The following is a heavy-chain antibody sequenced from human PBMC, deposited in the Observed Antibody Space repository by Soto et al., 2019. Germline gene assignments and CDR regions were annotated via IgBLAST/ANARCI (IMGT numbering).Heavy chain of an antibody. D-gene: IGHD2-15*01. V-gene: IGHV1-24*01. CDR3: ARVFSDGVVAPPSGTAKYSQQ. J-gene: IGHJ1*01. CDR2: FDPEDGET. Sequence: GASVKVSCKVSGYTLTELSMHWVRQAPGKGLEWMGGFDPEDGETIYAQKFQGRVTMTEDTSTDTAYMELSSLRSEDTAVYYCARVFSDGVVAPPSGTAKYSQQWGQAPLLT. CDR1: GYTLTELS.